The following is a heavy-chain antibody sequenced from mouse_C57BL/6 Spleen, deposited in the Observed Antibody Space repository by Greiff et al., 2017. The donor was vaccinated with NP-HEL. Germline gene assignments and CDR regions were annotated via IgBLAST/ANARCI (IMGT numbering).Heavy chain of an antibody. D-gene: IGHD2-4*01. CDR2: ISSGSSTI. Sequence: EVQLVESGGGLVKPGGSLKLSCAASGFTFSDYGMHWVRQAPEKGLEWVAYISSGSSTIYYADTVKGRFTISRDNAKNTLFLQMTSLRSEDTAMYYCARRDDYLYYAMDYWGQGTSVTVSS. CDR1: GFTFSDYG. J-gene: IGHJ4*01. V-gene: IGHV5-17*01. CDR3: ARRDDYLYYAMDY.